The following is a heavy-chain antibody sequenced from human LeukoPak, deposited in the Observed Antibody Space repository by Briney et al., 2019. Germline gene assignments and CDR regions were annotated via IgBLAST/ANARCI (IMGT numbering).Heavy chain of an antibody. Sequence: SETLSLTCTVSGGSISSYYWSWLRQPPGKGLEWIGYIYYSGSTNYNPSLKSRVTISVDTSKNQFSLKLSSVTAADTAVYYCARGRHYYDSSGHQAPYYYYYYMDVWGKGTTVTISS. D-gene: IGHD3-22*01. J-gene: IGHJ6*03. CDR3: ARGRHYYDSSGHQAPYYYYYYMDV. V-gene: IGHV4-59*01. CDR2: IYYSGST. CDR1: GGSISSYY.